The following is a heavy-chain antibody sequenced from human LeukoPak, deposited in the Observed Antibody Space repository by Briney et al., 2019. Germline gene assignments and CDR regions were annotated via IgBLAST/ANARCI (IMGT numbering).Heavy chain of an antibody. CDR2: ISYDGSNK. CDR1: GFSVSSSS. V-gene: IGHV3-30-3*01. Sequence: GGSLSLSRAASGFSVSSSSMHCVRQAPGKGLEWVAVISYDGSNKYYADSVKGRFTISRDNSKNTLYLQMNSLRAEDTAVYYCGRDFGVKKLLSVGAFDICGQGTMVTVSS. D-gene: IGHD2-15*01. J-gene: IGHJ3*02. CDR3: GRDFGVKKLLSVGAFDI.